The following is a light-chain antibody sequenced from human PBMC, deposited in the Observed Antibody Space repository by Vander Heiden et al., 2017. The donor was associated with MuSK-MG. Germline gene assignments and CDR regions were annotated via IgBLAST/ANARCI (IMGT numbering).Light chain of an antibody. J-gene: IGLJ1*01. Sequence: QSALPQPASVSGSLGQSITISCTGTSSDVGGYIYVSWYQQHPGKAPKLMIYDVNNRPSGVSSRFSGSKSANTASLTISGLQAEDEADYYCSSYTSSSTYVFGTGTKVTVL. CDR1: SSDVGGYIY. V-gene: IGLV2-14*01. CDR2: DVN. CDR3: SSYTSSSTYV.